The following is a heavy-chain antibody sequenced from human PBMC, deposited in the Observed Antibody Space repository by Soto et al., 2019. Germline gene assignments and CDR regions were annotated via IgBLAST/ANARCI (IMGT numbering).Heavy chain of an antibody. CDR2: ISYDGSNK. Sequence: GGSLRLSCAASGFIFSVYAMHWVRQAPGEGLEWVALISYDGSNKYYADSVKGRFAISRDSSKNTMYLQMNSLRAEDTAVFYCARGSGGYSYYGVDVWGQGTTVTVSS. J-gene: IGHJ6*02. D-gene: IGHD3-16*01. CDR1: GFIFSVYA. V-gene: IGHV3-30*09. CDR3: ARGSGGYSYYGVDV.